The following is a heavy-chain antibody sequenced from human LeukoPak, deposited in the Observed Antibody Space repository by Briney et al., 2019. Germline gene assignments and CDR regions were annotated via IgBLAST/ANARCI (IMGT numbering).Heavy chain of an antibody. Sequence: GGSLRLSCAASGFTFSGAAMHWVRQASGKGLEWIGHIRSKSNSYATAYAASVKGRFTISRDDSKNTAYLQMTSLKTEDTAVYYCIHYGSGSYSTDYWGQGTLVTVSS. CDR1: GFTFSGAA. V-gene: IGHV3-73*01. D-gene: IGHD3-10*01. CDR2: IRSKSNSYAT. CDR3: IHYGSGSYSTDY. J-gene: IGHJ4*02.